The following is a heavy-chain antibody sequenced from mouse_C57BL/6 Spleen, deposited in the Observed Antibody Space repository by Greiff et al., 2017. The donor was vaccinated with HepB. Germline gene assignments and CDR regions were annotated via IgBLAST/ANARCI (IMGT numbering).Heavy chain of an antibody. J-gene: IGHJ3*01. CDR2: ILPGSGST. CDR3: ARTGLYDPFAY. Sequence: QVQLQQSGAELMKPGASVKLSCKATGYTFTGYWIEWVKQRPGHGLEWIGEILPGSGSTNYNEKFKGKATFTADTSSNTAYMQLSRLTTEDSAIYACARTGLYDPFAYWGQGTLVTVSA. V-gene: IGHV1-9*01. CDR1: GYTFTGYW. D-gene: IGHD2-3*01.